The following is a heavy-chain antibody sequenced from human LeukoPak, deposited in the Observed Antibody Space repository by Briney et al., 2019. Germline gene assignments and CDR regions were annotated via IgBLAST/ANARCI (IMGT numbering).Heavy chain of an antibody. CDR2: ITNSSSTI. J-gene: IGHJ4*02. Sequence: GGSLRLSCAASGFTFSNYDMNWVRQAPGKGLEWVSYITNSSSTIYYADSVKGRFTVSRDNAKNSLYLQMNSLRAEDTAVYYCARGKYYYDSTGYYPGGDYWGQGTLVTVSS. CDR1: GFTFSNYD. V-gene: IGHV3-48*01. CDR3: ARGKYYYDSTGYYPGGDY. D-gene: IGHD3-22*01.